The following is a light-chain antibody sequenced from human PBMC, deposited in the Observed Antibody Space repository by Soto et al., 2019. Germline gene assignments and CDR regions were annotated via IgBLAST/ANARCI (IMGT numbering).Light chain of an antibody. CDR1: SSDVGSYNR. Sequence: QSVLTQPPSVSGSPGQSVTISCIGTSSDVGSYNRVSWYQQPPGTAPKLIIYEGYTRPSGVPDRFSASKSGNTASLTIAGLQAEDEADYNCNSYTISDTYVFGTGTKVTVL. J-gene: IGLJ1*01. V-gene: IGLV2-18*02. CDR2: EGY. CDR3: NSYTISDTYV.